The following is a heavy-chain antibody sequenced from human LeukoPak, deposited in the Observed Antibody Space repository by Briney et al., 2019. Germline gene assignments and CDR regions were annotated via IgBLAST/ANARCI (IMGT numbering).Heavy chain of an antibody. D-gene: IGHD1-26*01. CDR1: GGSFSGYY. Sequence: PSETLSLTCAVYGGSFSGYYWSWIRQPPGKGLEWIGEINHGGSTNYNPSLKSRVTISVDTSKNQFSLKLSSVPAADTAVYYCARGELGYFQHWGQGPLVTVSS. CDR2: INHGGST. V-gene: IGHV4-34*01. J-gene: IGHJ1*01. CDR3: ARGELGYFQH.